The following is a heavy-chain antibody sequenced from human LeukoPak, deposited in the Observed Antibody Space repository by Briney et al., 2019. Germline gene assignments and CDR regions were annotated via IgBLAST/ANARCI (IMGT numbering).Heavy chain of an antibody. CDR2: IYYSGST. CDR3: ARERGIIIGLWFGGDAFDI. J-gene: IGHJ3*02. Sequence: SETLSLTCTVSGGSISSSSYYWGWIRQPPGRGLEWIGSIYYSGSTYYNPSLKSRVTISVDTSENQFSLKLSSVTAADTAVYYCARERGIIIGLWFGGDAFDIWGQGTMVTVSS. CDR1: GGSISSSSYY. D-gene: IGHD3-10*01. V-gene: IGHV4-39*07.